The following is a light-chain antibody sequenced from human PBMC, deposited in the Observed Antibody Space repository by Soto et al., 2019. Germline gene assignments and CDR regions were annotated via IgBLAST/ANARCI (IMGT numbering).Light chain of an antibody. Sequence: QSALTQPASVSGSPGQSITISCTGTISDVGGYNYVSWYQQHPGKVPKLMIYEVSNRPSGVSNRFSGSKSGNTASLSSSGLQAEDEADYYCSSYTSSTTLVFGGGTQLTVL. V-gene: IGLV2-14*01. CDR1: ISDVGGYNY. J-gene: IGLJ2*01. CDR2: EVS. CDR3: SSYTSSTTLV.